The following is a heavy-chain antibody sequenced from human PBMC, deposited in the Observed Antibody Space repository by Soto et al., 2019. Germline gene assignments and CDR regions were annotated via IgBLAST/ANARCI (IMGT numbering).Heavy chain of an antibody. CDR2: ITPLFGTS. J-gene: IGHJ4*02. Sequence: QVQLVQSGAEVKKPGSSVKVSCNAPGVTFSSYSFNWVRQAPGQGLEWVGGITPLFGTSNYAQTFQGRLTIPADGSTPKVYMERRSLRAEDTAVYYCASDTGVTSRKTYFDFWGQGTLVLVSS. V-gene: IGHV1-69*01. CDR1: GVTFSSYS. CDR3: ASDTGVTSRKTYFDF. D-gene: IGHD3-3*01.